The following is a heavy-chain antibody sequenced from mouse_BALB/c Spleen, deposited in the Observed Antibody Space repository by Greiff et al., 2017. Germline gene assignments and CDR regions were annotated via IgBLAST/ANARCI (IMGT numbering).Heavy chain of an antibody. D-gene: IGHD1-2*01. V-gene: IGHV3-8*02. J-gene: IGHJ1*01. Sequence: EVQRVESGPSLVKPSQTLSLTCSVTGDSITSGYWNWIRKFPGNKLEYMGYISYSGSTYYNPSLKSRISITRDTSKNQYYLQLNSVTTEDTATYYCARYYYGYGYWYFDVWGAGTTVTVSS. CDR2: ISYSGST. CDR3: ARYYYGYGYWYFDV. CDR1: GDSITSGY.